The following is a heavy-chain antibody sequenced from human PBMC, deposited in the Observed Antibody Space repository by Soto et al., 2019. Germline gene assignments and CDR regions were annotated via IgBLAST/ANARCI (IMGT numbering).Heavy chain of an antibody. CDR2: ITPIFGTA. CDR1: GGTFSSYA. CDR3: ARGVVVVAATSDYYYYYGMDV. Sequence: GASVKVSCKASGGTFSSYAISWVRQAPGQGLEWMGGITPIFGTANYARKFQGRVTTTADESTSTAYMELSSLRSEDTAVYYCARGVVVVAATSDYYYYYGMDVWGQGTTVTVSS. D-gene: IGHD2-15*01. J-gene: IGHJ6*02. V-gene: IGHV1-69*13.